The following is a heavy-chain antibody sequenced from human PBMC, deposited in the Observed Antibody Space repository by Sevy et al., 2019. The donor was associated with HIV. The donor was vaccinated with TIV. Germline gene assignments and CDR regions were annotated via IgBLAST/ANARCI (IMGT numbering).Heavy chain of an antibody. V-gene: IGHV1-2*02. CDR3: ARESITIRGNWFDP. CDR2: INPNSGGK. J-gene: IGHJ5*02. D-gene: IGHD3-3*01. Sequence: ASVKVSCKASGYTFTGYYMHWVRQAPGQGLEWMGWINPNSGGKNYAQKFQGRVTMTRDTSISTAYMELSRLRSDDTAVYYCARESITIRGNWFDPWGQGTLVTVSS. CDR1: GYTFTGYY.